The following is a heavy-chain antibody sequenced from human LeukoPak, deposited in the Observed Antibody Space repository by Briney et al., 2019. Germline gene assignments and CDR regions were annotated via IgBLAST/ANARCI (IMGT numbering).Heavy chain of an antibody. CDR2: ISSSGSTI. Sequence: PGGSLRLSCAASGFTFSSYEMNWVRQAPGKGLEWVSYISSSGSTIYYADSVKGRFTISRDNAKNSLYQQMNSLRAEDTAVYYCARGYYDSSGYPGDYYYYMDVWGKGTTVTVSS. CDR1: GFTFSSYE. CDR3: ARGYYDSSGYPGDYYYYMDV. V-gene: IGHV3-48*03. J-gene: IGHJ6*03. D-gene: IGHD3-22*01.